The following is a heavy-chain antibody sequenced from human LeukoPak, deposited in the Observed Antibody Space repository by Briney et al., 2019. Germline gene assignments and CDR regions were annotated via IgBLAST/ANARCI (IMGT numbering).Heavy chain of an antibody. J-gene: IGHJ4*02. CDR2: INHSGGT. CDR3: NYYGSGSYSTPFDY. Sequence: SETLSLTCAVYGGSFSGYYWSWIRQPPGKGLEWIGEINHSGGTKYNPSLKSRVTISVDTSKNQFSLKLSSVTAADTAVYYCNYYGSGSYSTPFDYWGQGTLVTVSS. CDR1: GGSFSGYY. D-gene: IGHD3-10*01. V-gene: IGHV4-34*01.